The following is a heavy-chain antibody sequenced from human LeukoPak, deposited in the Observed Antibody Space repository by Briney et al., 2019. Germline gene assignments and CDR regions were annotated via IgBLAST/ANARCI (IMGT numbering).Heavy chain of an antibody. D-gene: IGHD5-18*01. V-gene: IGHV5-51*01. J-gene: IGHJ4*02. Sequence: GESLKISCQGSPYNFTSYWIAWVRQMPGKGLEWMGIIYPGDSDTRYSPSFQGQVTISADKSIGTAYLQWSSLKASDSALYYCARGGYSYGYVGHWGQGTLVTVSS. CDR3: ARGGYSYGYVGH. CDR2: IYPGDSDT. CDR1: PYNFTSYW.